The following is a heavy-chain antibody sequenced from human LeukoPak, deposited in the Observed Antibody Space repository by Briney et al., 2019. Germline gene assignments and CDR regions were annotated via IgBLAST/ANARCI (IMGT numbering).Heavy chain of an antibody. D-gene: IGHD5-18*01. CDR3: ARAGEDTAMVTSDY. CDR1: GYTFTNYY. Sequence: ASVKISCKASGYTFTNYYMHWVRQAPGQGLEWMGIINPSGGSTSYAQKFQGRVTMTRDTSTSTFYMELSSLRSEDTAVYYCARAGEDTAMVTSDYWGQGTLVTVSS. CDR2: INPSGGST. J-gene: IGHJ4*02. V-gene: IGHV1-46*01.